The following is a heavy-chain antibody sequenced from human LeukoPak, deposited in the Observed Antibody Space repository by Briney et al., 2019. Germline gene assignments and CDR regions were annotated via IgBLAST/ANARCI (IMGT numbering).Heavy chain of an antibody. CDR2: ISGNSGKT. CDR3: ARNAGSYFEFAP. Sequence: ASVNVSCKPSGYTFSTYGLSWVRQAPGQGLEWMGWISGNSGKTHYAQKFQDRVTLTTDTSSTTAFMELRSLRSDDTAMYYCARNAGSYFEFAPWGQGTLVTVSS. D-gene: IGHD1-26*01. V-gene: IGHV1-18*01. CDR1: GYTFSTYG. J-gene: IGHJ5*02.